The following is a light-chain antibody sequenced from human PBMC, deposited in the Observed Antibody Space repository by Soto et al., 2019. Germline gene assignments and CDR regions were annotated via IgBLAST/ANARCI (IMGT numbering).Light chain of an antibody. CDR3: RQRSNLYT. J-gene: IGKJ2*01. Sequence: EILLTQSPATLSLSPGERATLSCRASQSVSSYLAWYQQKPGQAPRLLIYDASNRATGIPTRFSGSGSETDFPLTISSLEPEGFAVYYCRQRSNLYTVGQWTKLEIK. CDR1: QSVSSY. V-gene: IGKV3-11*01. CDR2: DAS.